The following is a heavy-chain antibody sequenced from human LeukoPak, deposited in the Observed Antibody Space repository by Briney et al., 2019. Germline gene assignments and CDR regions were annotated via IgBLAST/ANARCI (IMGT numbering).Heavy chain of an antibody. J-gene: IGHJ2*01. Sequence: ASVKVSCKVSGYTLTELSMHWVRQAPGKGLEWMGGFDPEDGETIYAQKFQGRVTMTEDTSTDTAYMELSSLGSEDTAVYYCATHFSYYYDSSGYYFRYWYFDLWGRGTLVTVSS. D-gene: IGHD3-22*01. V-gene: IGHV1-24*01. CDR3: ATHFSYYYDSSGYYFRYWYFDL. CDR2: FDPEDGET. CDR1: GYTLTELS.